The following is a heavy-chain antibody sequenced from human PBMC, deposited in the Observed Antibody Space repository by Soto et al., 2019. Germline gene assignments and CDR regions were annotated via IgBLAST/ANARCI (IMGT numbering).Heavy chain of an antibody. J-gene: IGHJ4*02. D-gene: IGHD4-17*01. V-gene: IGHV4-61*08. CDR1: GGSISSGGYY. CDR3: ARSEATVLDY. Sequence: SETLSLTCTVSGGSISSGGYYWSWIRQHPGKGLEWIGYIYYDGTISSNPSLNSRVTLSVDTSKNQFSLKLSSVTAADTAVYYCARSEATVLDYWGQGTLVTVSS. CDR2: IYYDGTI.